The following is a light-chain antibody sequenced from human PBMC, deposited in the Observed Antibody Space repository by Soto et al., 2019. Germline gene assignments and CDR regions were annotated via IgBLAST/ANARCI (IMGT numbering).Light chain of an antibody. CDR3: CSYAGSITYV. Sequence: QSALTQPASVSGSPGQSITISCTGTSSDVGSDNLVSWYQQHPGKAPKFIIYEVSQRPAGVSYRFSGSKSGNTAYLTISWLQAEDEADYYCCSYAGSITYVFGTGTKVTVL. CDR1: SSDVGSDNL. CDR2: EVS. V-gene: IGLV2-23*02. J-gene: IGLJ1*01.